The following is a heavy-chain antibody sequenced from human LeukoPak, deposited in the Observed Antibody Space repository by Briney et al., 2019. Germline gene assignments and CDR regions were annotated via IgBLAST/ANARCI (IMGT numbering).Heavy chain of an antibody. V-gene: IGHV4-34*01. CDR1: GGSFSGYY. CDR2: INHSGST. J-gene: IGHJ3*02. D-gene: IGHD3-10*01. Sequence: SETLSLTCAVYGGSFSGYYWSWIRQPPGKGLEWIGEINHSGSTNYNPSLKSRVTISVDTSKNQFSLKLGSVTAADTAVYYCARHPEDKLWFGQTGFAFDIWGQGTMVTVSS. CDR3: ARHPEDKLWFGQTGFAFDI.